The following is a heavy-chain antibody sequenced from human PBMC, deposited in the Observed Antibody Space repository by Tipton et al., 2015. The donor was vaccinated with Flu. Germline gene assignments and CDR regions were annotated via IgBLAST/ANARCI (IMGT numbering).Heavy chain of an antibody. V-gene: IGHV4-4*07. CDR1: GGSISSFY. J-gene: IGHJ5*02. D-gene: IGHD3-10*01. CDR3: ARGSGSGTYMIFDP. Sequence: TLSLTCTVSGGSISSFYWSWIRQPAGKGLEWIGRMYSSGTTKYNPSLKSRVTMSVDTTKNQFSLKLSSVTAADTAVYYCARGSGSGTYMIFDPWGQGTLVTVSS. CDR2: MYSSGTT.